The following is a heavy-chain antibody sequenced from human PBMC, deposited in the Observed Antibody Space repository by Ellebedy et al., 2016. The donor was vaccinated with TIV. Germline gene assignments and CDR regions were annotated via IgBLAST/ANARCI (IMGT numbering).Heavy chain of an antibody. CDR2: INAGVNAGNGNT. J-gene: IGHJ6*02. D-gene: IGHD6-13*01. CDR3: ARDLHTSTWYRAYYSGMDV. CDR1: GYTFTTYA. Sequence: AASVKVSCKASGYTFTTYAIHWVRQAPGQRLEWMGWINAGVNAGNGNTKYSQNFQGRVILTSDTSANTAYMELSSLRSEDTAVYYCARDLHTSTWYRAYYSGMDVWGQGTTVTVSS. V-gene: IGHV1-3*01.